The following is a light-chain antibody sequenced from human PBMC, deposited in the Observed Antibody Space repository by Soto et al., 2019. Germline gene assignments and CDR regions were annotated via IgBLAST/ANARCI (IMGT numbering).Light chain of an antibody. Sequence: QSVLTRPASVSGSPGQSITISCTGVSLVSWYQHHPGKAPKLIIYEGRKRPSGVSNRFSGSKSGNTASLTISGLQAEDEADYHCSSFTSSDTRVFGGGTKVTVL. V-gene: IGLV2-14*02. CDR1: SL. J-gene: IGLJ3*02. CDR2: EGR. CDR3: SSFTSSDTRV.